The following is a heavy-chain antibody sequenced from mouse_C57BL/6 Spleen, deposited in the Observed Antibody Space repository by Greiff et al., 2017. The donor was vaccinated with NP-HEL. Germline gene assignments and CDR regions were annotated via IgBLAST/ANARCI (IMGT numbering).Heavy chain of an antibody. J-gene: IGHJ3*01. D-gene: IGHD2-3*01. CDR2: ISDGGSYT. CDR3: ARDGDDGYSSWFAY. Sequence: EVKLMESGGGLVRPGGSLKLSCAASGFTFSSYAMSWVRQTPEKRLEWVATISDGGSYTYFPDNVKGRFTISRDNAKNNLYLQMSHLKSGDTAMYYCARDGDDGYSSWFAYWGQGTLVTVSA. CDR1: GFTFSSYA. V-gene: IGHV5-4*01.